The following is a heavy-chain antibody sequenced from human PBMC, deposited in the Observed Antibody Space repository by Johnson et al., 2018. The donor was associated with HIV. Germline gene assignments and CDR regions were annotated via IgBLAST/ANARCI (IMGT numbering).Heavy chain of an antibody. V-gene: IGHV3-30*04. J-gene: IGHJ3*02. CDR1: GFTFSSYA. Sequence: QVQLVESGGGVVQPGRSLRLSCAASGFTFSSYAMHWVRQAPGKGLEWVAVISYDGSNKYYADSVKGRFTISRDNSKNTLYLQMNSLRAEDTAVYYCASDGGIPTGDAFDIWGQGTMVTVPA. CDR2: ISYDGSNK. D-gene: IGHD1-26*01. CDR3: ASDGGIPTGDAFDI.